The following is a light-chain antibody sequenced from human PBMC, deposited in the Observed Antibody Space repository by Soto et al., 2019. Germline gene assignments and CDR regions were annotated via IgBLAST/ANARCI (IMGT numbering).Light chain of an antibody. CDR1: QSVASTY. CDR3: HHYGTSQT. J-gene: IGKJ4*01. V-gene: IGKV3-20*01. Sequence: EVVLTQSSDTLSLSLGERATLSCRTSQSVASTYLAWYQQKPGQAPRLLIYGASSRATGIPARFSGSGSATEFTLTISGLEPEDFAVYYCHHYGTSQTFGGGTKVEIK. CDR2: GAS.